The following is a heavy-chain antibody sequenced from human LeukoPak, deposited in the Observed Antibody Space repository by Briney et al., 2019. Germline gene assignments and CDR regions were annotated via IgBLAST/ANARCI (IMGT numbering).Heavy chain of an antibody. CDR3: ARGAVASGWLVSDY. Sequence: GGSLRLSCAASGFTVSSNYMSWVRQAPGKGLEWVSVIYSGGSTYYADSVKGRFTISRDNSKNTLYLQMNSLRAEDTAVYYCARGAVASGWLVSDYWGQGTLVTVSS. J-gene: IGHJ4*02. D-gene: IGHD6-19*01. CDR2: IYSGGST. V-gene: IGHV3-53*01. CDR1: GFTVSSNY.